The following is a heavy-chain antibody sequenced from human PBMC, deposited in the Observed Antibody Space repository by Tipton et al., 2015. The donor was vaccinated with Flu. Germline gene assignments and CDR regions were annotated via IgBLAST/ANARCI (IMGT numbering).Heavy chain of an antibody. CDR2: IYTSWST. CDR3: ARVTSEPILWWYFDY. V-gene: IGHV4-4*07. CDR1: GGSISSYY. J-gene: IGHJ4*02. D-gene: IGHD2-21*01. Sequence: TLSLTCTVSGGSISSYYWSWIRQPAGKGLEWIGRIYTSWSTNYNPSLKSRVTMSVDTSRNQFSLKLSSVTAADTAVYYCARVTSEPILWWYFDYWGQGTLVTVSS.